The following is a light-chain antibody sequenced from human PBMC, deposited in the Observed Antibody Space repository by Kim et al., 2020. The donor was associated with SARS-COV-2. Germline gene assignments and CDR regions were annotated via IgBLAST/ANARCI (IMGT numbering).Light chain of an antibody. CDR3: SSYTSSSLVV. CDR2: DVS. CDR1: SSDVGGYNY. J-gene: IGLJ2*01. Sequence: SALPPPSSVSGSPGQSISISCTGTSSDVGGYNYVSWYQQHPGKAPKLMIYDVSKRPSGVSNRFSGSKSGNTASLTISGLQAEDEADYYCSSYTSSSLVVFGGGTQLTVL. V-gene: IGLV2-14*01.